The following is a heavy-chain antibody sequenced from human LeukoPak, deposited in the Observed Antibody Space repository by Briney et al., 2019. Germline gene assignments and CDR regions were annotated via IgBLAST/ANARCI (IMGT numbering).Heavy chain of an antibody. CDR2: ISYHGRKK. D-gene: IGHD4-17*01. Sequence: GGSLRLSCAASGFTFGTYAMHWVRQAPGKGLEWVALISYHGRKKLYADSVKGRFSISRDNAENTLYLQMNSLRHDDTAVYYCARDASLSVTHYYYYGMDVWGPGTTVSVSS. CDR1: GFTFGTYA. CDR3: ARDASLSVTHYYYYGMDV. V-gene: IGHV3-30*14. J-gene: IGHJ6*02.